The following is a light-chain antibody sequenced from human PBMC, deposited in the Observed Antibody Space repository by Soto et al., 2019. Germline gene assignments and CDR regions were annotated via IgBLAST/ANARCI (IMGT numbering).Light chain of an antibody. Sequence: DIQMTQSPSTLSASVGDRVTITCRASQSISSRLAWYQQKPGKAPKLLIYDASDLERGVPSRFSGSGSGTEFTLTISSLQPDDFATYYCQQYSTYCTFGQGTKVEVK. CDR1: QSISSR. V-gene: IGKV1-5*01. J-gene: IGKJ1*01. CDR3: QQYSTYCT. CDR2: DAS.